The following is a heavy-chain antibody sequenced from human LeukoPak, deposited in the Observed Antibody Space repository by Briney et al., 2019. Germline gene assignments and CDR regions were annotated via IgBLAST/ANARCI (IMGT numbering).Heavy chain of an antibody. CDR2: INHSGST. CDR1: GGSFSGYY. D-gene: IGHD6-19*01. V-gene: IGHV4-34*01. J-gene: IGHJ6*02. Sequence: SETLSLTCAVYGGSFSGYYWSWIRHPPGKGLEWIGEINHSGSTNYNPSLKSRVTISVDTSKNQFSLKLSSVTAADTAVYYCARARSVYSSGWTPYYYYGMDVWGQGTTVTVSS. CDR3: ARARSVYSSGWTPYYYYGMDV.